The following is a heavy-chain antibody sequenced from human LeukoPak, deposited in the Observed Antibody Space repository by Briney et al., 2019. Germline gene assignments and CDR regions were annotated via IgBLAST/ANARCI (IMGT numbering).Heavy chain of an antibody. Sequence: PGGTLRLSCAASGITFSSYGMSWVRQAPGKGLEWVSSISSTGGTTYYADSVKGRFTISRDNSKNTVSLQMNSLKPEDTALYYCVKDIRRGYNFGYDQFAYWGQGTLVTVSS. J-gene: IGHJ4*02. D-gene: IGHD5-18*01. V-gene: IGHV3-23*01. CDR2: ISSTGGTT. CDR1: GITFSSYG. CDR3: VKDIRRGYNFGYDQFAY.